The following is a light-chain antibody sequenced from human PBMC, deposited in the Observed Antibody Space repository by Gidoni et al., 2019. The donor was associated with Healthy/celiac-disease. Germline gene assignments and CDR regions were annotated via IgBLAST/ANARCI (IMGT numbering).Light chain of an antibody. V-gene: IGKV3D-7*01. Sequence: EIVMTQSPAPLSLSPGEIATLDYRASQRVSSSYLSWYQQKPGQAPRLLIYGASTRATGIPARFSGSGSGTDFTLTISSLQPEDFAVYYWQQDRYTFGQGTKLEIK. J-gene: IGKJ2*01. CDR3: QQDRYT. CDR1: QRVSSSY. CDR2: GAS.